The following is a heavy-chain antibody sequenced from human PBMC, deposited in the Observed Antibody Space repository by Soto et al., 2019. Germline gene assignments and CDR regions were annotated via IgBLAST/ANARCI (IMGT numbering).Heavy chain of an antibody. CDR3: ASDTEYRRGRTYGSGY. CDR1: GLTFINYN. Sequence: QVQLVESGGGVVQPGRSLRLSCAASGLTFINYNMHWVRQAPGKGLEWVAVISYDGSITKYADSVKSRFTISRDNSKNRLFLQMKGQRAEDTAMYYCASDTEYRRGRTYGSGYWGQGSLVIVSS. D-gene: IGHD2-8*01. J-gene: IGHJ4*01. V-gene: IGHV3-30*04. CDR2: ISYDGSIT.